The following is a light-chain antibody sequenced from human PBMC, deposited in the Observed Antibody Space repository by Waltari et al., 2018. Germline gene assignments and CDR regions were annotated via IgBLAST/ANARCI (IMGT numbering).Light chain of an antibody. CDR3: QAWDSNSYV. CDR1: KLGDNY. V-gene: IGLV3-1*01. Sequence: SYELTQPPSVSVSPGQTASITCSGDKLGDNYACWYQQKPGQSPVVVIYQDTKRPSGIPERFSGSNSGNTATLTISETQAMDEADYYCQAWDSNSYVFGTGTKVTVL. CDR2: QDT. J-gene: IGLJ1*01.